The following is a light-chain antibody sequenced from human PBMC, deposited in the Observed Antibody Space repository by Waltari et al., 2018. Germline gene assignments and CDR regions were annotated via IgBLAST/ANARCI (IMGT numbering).Light chain of an antibody. J-gene: IGLJ2*01. CDR2: EAT. CDR1: KNDIGTYNL. Sequence: QSALPQPASLSGSPGQSTTLSCAGTKNDIGTYNLVSWFQQFPGQAPKLIVSEATNRPSGVSDRFSGSKSGNTASLTISGLQAEDEADYYCCSYAGGSRVIFGGGTKLTVL. V-gene: IGLV2-23*01. CDR3: CSYAGGSRVI.